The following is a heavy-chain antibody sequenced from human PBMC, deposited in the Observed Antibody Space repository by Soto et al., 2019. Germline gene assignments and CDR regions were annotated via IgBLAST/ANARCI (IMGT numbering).Heavy chain of an antibody. D-gene: IGHD1-26*01. CDR1: GLPFRSYS. CDR3: AKGGAYYFDY. CDR2: ISSSSSYI. J-gene: IGHJ4*01. V-gene: IGHV3-21*04. Sequence: GVSLSLSCSSSGLPFRSYSMNWVRQAPGKELEWVSSISSSSSYIYYADSVKGRFTISRDNAKNSLYLQMNSLRAEDTAGYYCAKGGAYYFDYWGQGTPVTVPS.